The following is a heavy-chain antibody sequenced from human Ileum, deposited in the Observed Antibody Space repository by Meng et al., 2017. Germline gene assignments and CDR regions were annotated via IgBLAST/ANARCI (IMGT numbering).Heavy chain of an antibody. D-gene: IGHD6-25*01. Sequence: GGSLGLSCVASGFTFSDYYMTWIRQPPGQGLEWLASVSPTSGSLYFADSVKGRFSTSRDNAKNSVSLQMTRLRVEDTAVYYCARDHGSLNWFDPWGQGTLVTVSS. CDR3: ARDHGSLNWFDP. CDR2: VSPTSGSL. CDR1: GFTFSDYY. J-gene: IGHJ5*02. V-gene: IGHV3-11*04.